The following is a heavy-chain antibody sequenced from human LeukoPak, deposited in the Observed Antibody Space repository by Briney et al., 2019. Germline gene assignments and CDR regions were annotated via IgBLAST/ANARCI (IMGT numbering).Heavy chain of an antibody. CDR1: GGSISSSSYY. CDR3: ARVQRQYGSGRYRLGAFDI. J-gene: IGHJ3*02. Sequence: SETLSLTCTVSGGSISSSSYYWGWIRQPPGKGLEWIGSIYYSGSTYYNPSLKSRVTISVDTSKSQFSLKLSSVTAADTAVYYCARVQRQYGSGRYRLGAFDIWGQGTMVTVSS. D-gene: IGHD3-10*01. CDR2: IYYSGST. V-gene: IGHV4-39*07.